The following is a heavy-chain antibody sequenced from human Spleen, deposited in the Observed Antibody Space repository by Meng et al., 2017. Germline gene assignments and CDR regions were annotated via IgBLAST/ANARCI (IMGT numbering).Heavy chain of an antibody. D-gene: IGHD2/OR15-2a*01. Sequence: GESLKISCTGSGFTFDDYAMSWFRQAPGKGLEWVGFIRSTVYGATTQYAASVKGRFTISRDDSKSVAYVQMNSLKTEDTALYYCTTVYTLTHPCFNYWGQGTLVTVSS. V-gene: IGHV3-49*03. CDR1: GFTFDDYA. CDR2: IRSTVYGATT. J-gene: IGHJ4*02. CDR3: TTVYTLTHPCFNY.